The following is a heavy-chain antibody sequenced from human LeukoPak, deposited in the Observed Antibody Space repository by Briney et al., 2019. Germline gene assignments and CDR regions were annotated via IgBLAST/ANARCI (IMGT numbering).Heavy chain of an antibody. D-gene: IGHD1-14*01. CDR1: GFPFSTLG. CDR2: IGSDGDGT. J-gene: IGHJ4*01. CDR3: VSPVFINF. Sequence: GGSLRLSCSASGFPFSTLGMHWVRQAPGKGLEHVSTIGSDGDGTYYADSVKDRFIISRDNSKNAVYLQMSSLRPEDTAVYCCVSPVFINFGGQGTLVTVSS. V-gene: IGHV3-64D*06.